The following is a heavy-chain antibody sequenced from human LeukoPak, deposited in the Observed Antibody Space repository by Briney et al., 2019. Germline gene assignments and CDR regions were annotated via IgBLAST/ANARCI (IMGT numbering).Heavy chain of an antibody. CDR3: AKGDRDHGAAERYFDY. CDR1: GFTFDDYA. J-gene: IGHJ4*02. CDR2: ISWNSGSI. Sequence: PGGSLRLSCAASGFTFDDYAMHWVRQAPGKGLEWVSGISWNSGSIGYADSVKGRFTISRDNAKNSLYLQTNSLRAEDMALYYCAKGDRDHGAAERYFDYWGQGTLVTVSS. D-gene: IGHD6-13*01. V-gene: IGHV3-9*03.